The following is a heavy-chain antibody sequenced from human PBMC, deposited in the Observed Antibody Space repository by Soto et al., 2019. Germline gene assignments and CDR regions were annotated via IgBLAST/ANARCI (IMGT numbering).Heavy chain of an antibody. CDR3: VRGQFSAFDR. CDR1: GDSVSRTSVA. V-gene: IGHV6-1*01. Sequence: QVQLHQSGPGLVKPSQTLSLTCAISGDSVSRTSVAWNWIRQSPSRGLEWLGRTYYRSKWNSDYAVSVRGRITINPDTSKSQFSLQLNSVTPEDTAVYYCVRGQFSAFDRWGQGTLVTVSS. J-gene: IGHJ5*02. CDR2: TYYRSKWNS.